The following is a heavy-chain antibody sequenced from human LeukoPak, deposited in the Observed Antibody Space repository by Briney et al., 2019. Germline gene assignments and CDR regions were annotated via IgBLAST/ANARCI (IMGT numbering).Heavy chain of an antibody. D-gene: IGHD1-7*01. CDR2: ISYDGSNK. CDR1: GFTFSSYG. J-gene: IGHJ4*02. CDR3: AKAGDGTTSRDFSFDY. Sequence: TGGSLRLSCAASGFTFSSYGMHWVRQAPGKGLEWVAVISYDGSNKYYADSVKGRFTISRDNSKNTLYLQMNSLRAEDTAVYYCAKAGDGTTSRDFSFDYWGQGTLVTVSS. V-gene: IGHV3-30*18.